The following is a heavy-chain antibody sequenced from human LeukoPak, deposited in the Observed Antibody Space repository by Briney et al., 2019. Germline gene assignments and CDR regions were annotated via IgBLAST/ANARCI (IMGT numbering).Heavy chain of an antibody. V-gene: IGHV1-8*03. J-gene: IGHJ4*02. Sequence: EASVKVSCKASGYTFTSYDINWVRQATGQGLEWMGWMNPNSGNTGYAQKFQGRVTITRNTSISTAYMELSSLRSEDTAVYYCARGPWSSGWYSRPFDYWGQGTLVTVSS. CDR2: MNPNSGNT. D-gene: IGHD6-19*01. CDR3: ARGPWSSGWYSRPFDY. CDR1: GYTFTSYD.